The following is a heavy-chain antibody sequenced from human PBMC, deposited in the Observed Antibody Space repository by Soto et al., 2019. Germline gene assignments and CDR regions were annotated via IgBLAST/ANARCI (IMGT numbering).Heavy chain of an antibody. CDR3: AREVDRGSSYGYLEY. CDR1: GYTFTSYY. D-gene: IGHD5-18*01. J-gene: IGHJ4*02. CDR2: INPSGGGT. V-gene: IGHV1-46*01. Sequence: QVQLVQSGAEVKKPGASVKVSCKASGYTFTSYYMHWVRQAPGQGLEWVGIINPSGGGTTYTQKFQGRVTMTRDTSTSTVYMELSSLRSEDTAVYYCAREVDRGSSYGYLEYWGQGTLVTVSS.